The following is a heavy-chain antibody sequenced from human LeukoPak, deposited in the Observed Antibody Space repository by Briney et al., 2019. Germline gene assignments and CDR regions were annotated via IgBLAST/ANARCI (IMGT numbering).Heavy chain of an antibody. V-gene: IGHV1-18*01. D-gene: IGHD5-24*01. J-gene: IGHJ6*03. Sequence: GASVKVSCKASGYTFTSYGLSWVRQAPGHGLEWMGWISAYNGNTNYAQKLQGRVTMTTDTSTSTAYMELRSLRSDDTAVYYCARVRERWLQIRQYYYMDVWGKGTTVTVSS. CDR1: GYTFTSYG. CDR2: ISAYNGNT. CDR3: ARVRERWLQIRQYYYMDV.